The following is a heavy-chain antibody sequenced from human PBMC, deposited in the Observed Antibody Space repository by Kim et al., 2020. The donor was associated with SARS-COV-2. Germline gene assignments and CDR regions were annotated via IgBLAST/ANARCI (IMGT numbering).Heavy chain of an antibody. J-gene: IGHJ3*02. CDR2: INNHGNTT. V-gene: IGHV3-74*01. CDR1: GFTFSRYH. CDR3: TPDAFDI. Sequence: GGSLRLSCAASGFTFSRYHMHWVRQAPGKGLMWVSRINNHGNTTHYADSVKGRFTISRDNAKNTLYLQMNSLTGEDTAVYYCTPDAFDIWGQGTMVTVSS.